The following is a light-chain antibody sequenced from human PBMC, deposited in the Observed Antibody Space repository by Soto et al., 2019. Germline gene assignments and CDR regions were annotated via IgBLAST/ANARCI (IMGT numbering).Light chain of an antibody. J-gene: IGKJ1*01. Sequence: DIQMTQSPSTLSASVGDRVTITCRASQSISSWLAWYQQKPGKAPKILIYKASSLESGVPSRFSGSGSGTAFTLTISSLQPDDFATYYCQQYNSYSTFGQGTKVEIK. V-gene: IGKV1-5*03. CDR1: QSISSW. CDR2: KAS. CDR3: QQYNSYST.